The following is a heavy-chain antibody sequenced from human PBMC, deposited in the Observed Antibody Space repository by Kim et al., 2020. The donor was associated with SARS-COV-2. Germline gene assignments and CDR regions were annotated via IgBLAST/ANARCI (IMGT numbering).Heavy chain of an antibody. CDR1: GGSISSGGYY. CDR2: IYYSGST. CDR3: ARATPPAYCGGDCYSFDI. Sequence: SETLSLTCTVSGGSISSGGYYWSWIRQHPGKGLEWIGYIYYSGSTYYNPSLKSRVTISVDTSKNQFSLKLSSVTAADTAVYYCARATPPAYCGGDCYSFDIWGQGTMVTVSS. V-gene: IGHV4-31*03. D-gene: IGHD2-21*02. J-gene: IGHJ3*02.